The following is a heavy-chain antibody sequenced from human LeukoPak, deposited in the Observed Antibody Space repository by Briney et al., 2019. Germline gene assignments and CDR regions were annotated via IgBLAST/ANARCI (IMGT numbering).Heavy chain of an antibody. J-gene: IGHJ6*02. Sequence: AGGSLRLSCAASGFTFSSYAMSWVRQAPGKGLEWVSAISGSGGSTYYADSVKGRFTISRDNSKNTLYLQMNSLRAEDTAVYYCARVQAIYYGFLAIYYYGMDVWGQGTTVTVS. CDR1: GFTFSSYA. CDR3: ARVQAIYYGFLAIYYYGMDV. CDR2: ISGSGGST. V-gene: IGHV3-23*01. D-gene: IGHD3-3*01.